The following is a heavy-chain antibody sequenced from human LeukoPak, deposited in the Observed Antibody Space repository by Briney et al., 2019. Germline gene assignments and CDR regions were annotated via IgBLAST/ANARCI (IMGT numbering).Heavy chain of an antibody. CDR2: IIPILGIA. D-gene: IGHD3-9*01. CDR1: GGTFSSYA. Sequence: ASVKVSYKASGGTFSSYAISWVRQAPGQGREWMGRIIPILGIANYAQKFQGRVTITADKSTSTAYMGLSSLRSEDTAVYYCARPALSDAFDIWGQGTMVTVSS. J-gene: IGHJ3*02. CDR3: ARPALSDAFDI. V-gene: IGHV1-69*04.